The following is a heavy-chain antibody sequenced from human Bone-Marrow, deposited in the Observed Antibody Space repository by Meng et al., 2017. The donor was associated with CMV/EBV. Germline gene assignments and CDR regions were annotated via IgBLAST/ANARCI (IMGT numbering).Heavy chain of an antibody. CDR2: ISSSSSYI. CDR3: ARGGSSNPYYYYGMDV. Sequence: GGSLRLSCAASGFTFSSYSMNWVRQAPGKGLEWVSSISSSSSYIYYADSVKGRFTISRDNAKNTLYLQMNSLRAEDTAVYYCARGGSSNPYYYYGMDVWGQGTTVTVSS. CDR1: GFTFSSYS. J-gene: IGHJ6*02. V-gene: IGHV3-21*01. D-gene: IGHD2-2*01.